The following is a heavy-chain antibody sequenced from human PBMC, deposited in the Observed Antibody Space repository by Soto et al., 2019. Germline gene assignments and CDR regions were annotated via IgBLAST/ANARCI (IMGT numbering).Heavy chain of an antibody. CDR2: IYYSGST. CDR3: AREQWLAF. J-gene: IGHJ4*02. CDR1: GGSFTSNNW. Sequence: PSEPLSLTFSVSGGSFTSNNWWTWVRQPPGKGLEWIGYIYYSGSTNYNPSLKSRVTISVDTSKNQFSLKLSSVTAADTAVYYCAREQWLAFWGQGTLVTVSS. V-gene: IGHV4-4*02. D-gene: IGHD6-19*01.